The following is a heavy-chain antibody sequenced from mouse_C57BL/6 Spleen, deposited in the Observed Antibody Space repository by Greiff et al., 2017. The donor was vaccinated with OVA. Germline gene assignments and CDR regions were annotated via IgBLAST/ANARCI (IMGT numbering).Heavy chain of an antibody. CDR2: IDPSDSYT. D-gene: IGHD1-1*01. Sequence: VQLQQPGAELVRPGTSVKLSCKASGYTFTSYWMHWVKQRPGQGLEWIGVIDPSDSYTNYNQKFKGKATLTVDTSSSTAYMQLSSLTSEDSAVYYCARSYGSRVYYAMDYWGQGTSVTVSS. CDR1: GYTFTSYW. J-gene: IGHJ4*01. CDR3: ARSYGSRVYYAMDY. V-gene: IGHV1-59*01.